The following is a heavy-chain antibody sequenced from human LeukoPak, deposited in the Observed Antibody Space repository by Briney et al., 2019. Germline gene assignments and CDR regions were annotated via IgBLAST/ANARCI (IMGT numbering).Heavy chain of an antibody. CDR2: INHSGST. J-gene: IGHJ6*03. V-gene: IGHV4-34*01. Sequence: SETLSLTCAVYGGSFSGYYWSWIRQPPGKGLEWIGEINHSGSTNYNPPLKSRVTISVDTSKNQFSLKLSSVTAADTAVYYCARQPGLGLYYYYYYMDVWGKGTTVTVPS. CDR3: ARQPGLGLYYYYYYMDV. D-gene: IGHD7-27*01. CDR1: GGSFSGYY.